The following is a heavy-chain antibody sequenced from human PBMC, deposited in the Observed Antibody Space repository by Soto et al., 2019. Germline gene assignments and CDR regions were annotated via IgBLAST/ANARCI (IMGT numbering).Heavy chain of an antibody. J-gene: IGHJ6*02. Sequence: PGGSLRLSCAASGFTFSSHAMHWVRQAPGKGLEWVAVISYDGNNKYYADSVKGRFTISRDNSKNTLYLQMNSLRAEDTAVYYCARDIVVVPAAIYYYYYGMDVWGQGTTVTVSS. CDR2: ISYDGNNK. CDR1: GFTFSSHA. CDR3: ARDIVVVPAAIYYYYYGMDV. V-gene: IGHV3-30-3*01. D-gene: IGHD2-2*01.